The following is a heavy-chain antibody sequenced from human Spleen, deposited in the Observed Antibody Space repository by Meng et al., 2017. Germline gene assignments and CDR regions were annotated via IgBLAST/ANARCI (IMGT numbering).Heavy chain of an antibody. Sequence: GSLRLSCAVSGYSITGSYNWGWIRQSPGKGLEWIGSVYYSGTTHYNPSLQSRLTISIDTSKNQFSLKLSSVTAADTAVYYCAREGGQTGWFAPWGQGTLVTVSS. CDR3: AREGGQTGWFAP. J-gene: IGHJ5*02. CDR2: VYYSGTT. CDR1: GYSITGSYN. D-gene: IGHD3-16*01. V-gene: IGHV4-38-2*02.